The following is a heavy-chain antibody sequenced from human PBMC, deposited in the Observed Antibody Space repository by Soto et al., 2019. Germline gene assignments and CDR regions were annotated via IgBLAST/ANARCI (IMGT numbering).Heavy chain of an antibody. V-gene: IGHV4-31*03. D-gene: IGHD2-15*01. CDR1: GGSISSGGYY. CDR2: IYYSGST. CDR3: ARGQVAVSGDCDAFDI. Sequence: QVQLQESGPGLVKPSQTLFLTCTVSGGSISSGGYYWSWIRQHPGKGLEWIGYIYYSGSTYYNPSLKSRVTISVDTPKNQFSLKLSSVTAADTAVYYCARGQVAVSGDCDAFDIWGQGTMVTVAS. J-gene: IGHJ3*02.